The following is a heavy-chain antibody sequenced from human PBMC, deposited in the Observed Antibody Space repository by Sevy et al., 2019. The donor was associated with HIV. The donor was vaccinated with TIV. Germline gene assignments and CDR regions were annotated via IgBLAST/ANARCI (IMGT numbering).Heavy chain of an antibody. CDR1: GFGVSRSA. J-gene: IGHJ3*02. D-gene: IGHD1-26*01. CDR3: ARRLGAVGDAFDI. CDR2: IYSGGTP. V-gene: IGHV3-53*01. Sequence: GGSLRLSCAASGFGVSRSAMNWVRQAPGKGLEWVAAIYSGGTPYYADSVEGRFTISRDNSENTKYLQMNSLSPEDTAVYYCARRLGAVGDAFDIWGQVTMVTVSS.